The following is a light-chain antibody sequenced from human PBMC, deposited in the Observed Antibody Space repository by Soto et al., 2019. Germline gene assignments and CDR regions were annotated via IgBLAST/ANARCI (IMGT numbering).Light chain of an antibody. J-gene: IGLJ2*01. Sequence: QAVVTQAPSLTVSPGGTVTLTCASSTAAVTSGYYPNWYQQKPGQAPRALIYSTINKHSWTPARFSGSILGATAALTLSGAEHEDDAEYYCQLYNCGAKVFGGGTKVTVL. V-gene: IGLV7-43*01. CDR1: TAAVTSGYY. CDR2: STI. CDR3: QLYNCGAKV.